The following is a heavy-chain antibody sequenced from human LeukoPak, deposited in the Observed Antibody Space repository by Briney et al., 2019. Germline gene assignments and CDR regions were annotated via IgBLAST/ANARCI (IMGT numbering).Heavy chain of an antibody. V-gene: IGHV3-64*01. CDR2: ISSNGGST. Sequence: GGSLRLSCAASGFTFSSYAMHWVRQAPGKGLEYVSAISSNGGSTYYANSVKGRFTISRDNSKNTLYLQMGSLRAEDMAVYYCAREWAYGVFDYWGQGTLVTVSS. CDR1: GFTFSSYA. D-gene: IGHD3-16*01. CDR3: AREWAYGVFDY. J-gene: IGHJ4*02.